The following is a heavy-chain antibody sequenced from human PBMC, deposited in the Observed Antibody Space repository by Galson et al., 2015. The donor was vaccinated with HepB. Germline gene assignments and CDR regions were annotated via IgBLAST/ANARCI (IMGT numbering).Heavy chain of an antibody. CDR3: AKDGVVAGSSGYFDY. D-gene: IGHD6-19*01. Sequence: SLRLSCAASGFTFSTYGMHWVRQAPGKGLEWVAFISYDGSNKYYADSVKGRFTISRDNSKNTLDLQMNSLRAEDAAVYFCAKDGVVAGSSGYFDYWGQGTLVTVSS. V-gene: IGHV3-30*18. CDR1: GFTFSTYG. CDR2: ISYDGSNK. J-gene: IGHJ4*02.